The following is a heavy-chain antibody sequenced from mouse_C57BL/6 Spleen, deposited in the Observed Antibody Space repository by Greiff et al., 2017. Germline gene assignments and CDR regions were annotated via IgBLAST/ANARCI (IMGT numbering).Heavy chain of an antibody. CDR1: GYTFTDYY. J-gene: IGHJ4*01. Sequence: QVQLQQSGAELVRPGASVKLSCKASGYTFTDYYINWVKQRPGQGLEWIARIYPGSGNTYYNEKFKGKATLTAEKSSSTAYMQLSSLTSEDSAVYFCARWGYYGSSYDSAMDYWGQGTSGTVSS. V-gene: IGHV1-76*01. D-gene: IGHD1-1*01. CDR2: IYPGSGNT. CDR3: ARWGYYGSSYDSAMDY.